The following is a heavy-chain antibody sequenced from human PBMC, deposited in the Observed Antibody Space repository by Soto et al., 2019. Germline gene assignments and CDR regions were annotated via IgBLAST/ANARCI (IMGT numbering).Heavy chain of an antibody. CDR2: IFPRDSDT. CDR1: GYSFSNYW. V-gene: IGHV5-51*01. J-gene: IGHJ6*02. Sequence: GESLKISCKGSGYSFSNYWIGWVRQMPGKGLEWMGIIFPRDSDTRYSPSFQGQVTISADKSISTAYLQWSSLKASDTAMYYCARIMVRGVITYSRDYHGMDVWGQGTTVTVSS. D-gene: IGHD3-10*01. CDR3: ARIMVRGVITYSRDYHGMDV.